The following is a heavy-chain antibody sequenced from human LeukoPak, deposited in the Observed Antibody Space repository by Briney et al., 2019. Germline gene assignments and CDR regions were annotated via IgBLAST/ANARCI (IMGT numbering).Heavy chain of an antibody. J-gene: IGHJ4*02. V-gene: IGHV4-39*01. CDR1: GGSTSSSSYY. CDR3: ARGYSSSTSCYIGAIDY. D-gene: IGHD2-2*02. CDR2: IYYSGST. Sequence: SETLSLTCTVSGGSTSSSSYYWGWIRQPPGKGLEWIGSIYYSGSTYYNPSLKSRVTISVDTSKNQFSLKLSSVTAADTAVYYCARGYSSSTSCYIGAIDYWGQGTLVTVSS.